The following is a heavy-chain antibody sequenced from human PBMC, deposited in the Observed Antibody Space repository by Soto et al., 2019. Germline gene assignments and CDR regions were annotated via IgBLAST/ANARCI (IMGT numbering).Heavy chain of an antibody. V-gene: IGHV3-30*18. D-gene: IGHD6-19*01. Sequence: QVQLVESGGGVVQPGRSLRLSCAASGFTFSNYGMHWVRQAPGKGLEWVAVISYDGNNKYYADSVKGRFTISRDNSRNTLYLQMNSLRAEDTAVYYCVKVPAISAGGWYYFDYWGQGTLVTVSS. CDR3: VKVPAISAGGWYYFDY. CDR1: GFTFSNYG. CDR2: ISYDGNNK. J-gene: IGHJ4*02.